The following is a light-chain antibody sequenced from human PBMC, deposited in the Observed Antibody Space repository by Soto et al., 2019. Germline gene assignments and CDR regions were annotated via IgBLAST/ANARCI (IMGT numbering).Light chain of an antibody. CDR1: QTISSW. V-gene: IGKV1-5*03. J-gene: IGKJ1*01. CDR2: KAS. CDR3: QHYHSYSEA. Sequence: DIQMTQSPSTLSGSVGDRVTITCRARQTISSWLAWYQQKPGKAPKLLIYKASTLKSGVPSRFSGSGSGTEFTLTISSLQPDDFATYYCQHYHSYSEAFGQGTKVEL.